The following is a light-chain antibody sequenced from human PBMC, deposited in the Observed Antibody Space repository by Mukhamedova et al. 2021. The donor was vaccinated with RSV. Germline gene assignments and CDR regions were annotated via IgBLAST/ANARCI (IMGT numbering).Light chain of an antibody. Sequence: ATLSCRASQTVGRNYLAWYQQKPGQTPRLLIYNASIRATGIPDRFSGGGSGTDFTLTINRLEPEDFAVYYCQQYAYAPLTFGGGT. CDR2: NAS. CDR1: QTVGRNY. J-gene: IGKJ4*01. V-gene: IGKV3-20*01. CDR3: QQYAYAPLT.